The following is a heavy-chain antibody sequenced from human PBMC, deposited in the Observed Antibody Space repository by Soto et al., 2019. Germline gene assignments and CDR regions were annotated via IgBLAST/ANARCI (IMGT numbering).Heavy chain of an antibody. D-gene: IGHD7-27*01. CDR3: ARDLSWGSNWYYYLDV. Sequence: GGSLRLSCATSGFILSDCAMNWVRQAPGKGLEWVSYISSSSSVIDYADSVKGRFTVSRDNARNSLYLQMNSLRAEDTAVYYCARDLSWGSNWYYYLDVWGKGTTVTVSS. V-gene: IGHV3-48*01. J-gene: IGHJ6*03. CDR2: ISSSSSVI. CDR1: GFILSDCA.